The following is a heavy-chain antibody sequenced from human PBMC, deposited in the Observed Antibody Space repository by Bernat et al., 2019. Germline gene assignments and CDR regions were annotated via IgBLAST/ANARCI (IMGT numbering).Heavy chain of an antibody. CDR1: GFTFSSYA. V-gene: IGHV3-23*04. J-gene: IGHJ2*01. CDR3: AKAAYCSGGSCIGGYFDL. D-gene: IGHD2-15*01. Sequence: EVQLVESGGGLVQPGGSLRLSCAASGFTFSSYAMRWVRQAPGKGLEWVSAISGSGGSTYYADSVKGRFTISRDKSKNTLYLQMNSLRAEDTAVYYCAKAAYCSGGSCIGGYFDLWGRGTLVTVSS. CDR2: ISGSGGST.